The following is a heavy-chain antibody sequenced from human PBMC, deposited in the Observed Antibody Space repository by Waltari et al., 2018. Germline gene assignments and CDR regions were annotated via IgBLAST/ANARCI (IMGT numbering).Heavy chain of an antibody. J-gene: IGHJ5*02. D-gene: IGHD3-22*01. Sequence: QLQLQESGPGLVEPSGTLSLNCAVSGDSVSNPYWWSWVRQSPQKGLEWIGQVHGSGRSNYSPSLASRVTVSLDTSKNAFSLKVTSATAADTVVYYCARDRGRGLYLDTWGPGTLVTVSP. CDR2: VHGSGRS. CDR3: ARDRGRGLYLDT. V-gene: IGHV4-4*02. CDR1: GDSVSNPYW.